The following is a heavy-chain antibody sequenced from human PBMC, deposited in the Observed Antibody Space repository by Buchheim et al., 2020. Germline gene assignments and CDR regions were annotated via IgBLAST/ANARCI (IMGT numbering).Heavy chain of an antibody. CDR2: IYHSGST. CDR3: AREPVTYYYDSSGYYEDAFDI. D-gene: IGHD3-22*01. J-gene: IGHJ3*02. V-gene: IGHV4-4*02. Sequence: QVQLQESGPGLVKPSGTLSLTCAVSGGSISSSNWRSWVRQPPGKGLEWIGEIYHSGSTNYNPSLKSRVTISVDKSKNQFSLKLSSVTAADTAVYYCAREPVTYYYDSSGYYEDAFDIWGQGT. CDR1: GGSISSSNW.